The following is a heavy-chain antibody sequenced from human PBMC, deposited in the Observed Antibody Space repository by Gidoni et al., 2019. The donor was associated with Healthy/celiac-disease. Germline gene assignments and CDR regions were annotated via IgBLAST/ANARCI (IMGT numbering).Heavy chain of an antibody. Sequence: QVQLVESGGGVVQPGRSLRLSCAASGFTFSSYAMHWVRQAPGKGLEWVAFISYDGSNKYYADSVKGRFTISRDNSKNTLYLQMNSLRAEDTAVYYCATGNYGDYGVHAFDIWGQGTMVTVSS. CDR1: GFTFSSYA. CDR2: ISYDGSNK. J-gene: IGHJ3*02. D-gene: IGHD4-17*01. CDR3: ATGNYGDYGVHAFDI. V-gene: IGHV3-30-3*01.